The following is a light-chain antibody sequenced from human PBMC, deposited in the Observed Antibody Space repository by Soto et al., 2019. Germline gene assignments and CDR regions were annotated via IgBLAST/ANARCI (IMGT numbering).Light chain of an antibody. CDR3: QQSYSTPIR. V-gene: IGKV1-12*01. Sequence: EIRMTQSASCVSASVGDRVNIXCRASHGLNIGFGWYQHISWKARNLLIYAASSLQRGGPSRFSGSGSVTNFTRTISSLQPEDFATYYGQQSYSTPIRFGQGTRLEIK. CDR2: AAS. CDR1: HGLNIG. J-gene: IGKJ5*01.